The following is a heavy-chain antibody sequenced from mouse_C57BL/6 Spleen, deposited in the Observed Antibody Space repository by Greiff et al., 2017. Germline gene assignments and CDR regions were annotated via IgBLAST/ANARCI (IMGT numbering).Heavy chain of an antibody. V-gene: IGHV1-53*01. J-gene: IGHJ4*01. CDR2: INPSNGGT. CDR1: GYTFTSYW. CDR3: ERWGITTVVAWDAMDY. Sequence: QVQLQQPGTELVKPGASVKLSCKASGYTFTSYWMHWVKQRPGQGLEWIGNINPSNGGTNYNEKFKSKATLTVDKSSSTAYMQLSSLTSEDSAVYYCERWGITTVVAWDAMDYWGQGTSVTVSS. D-gene: IGHD1-1*01.